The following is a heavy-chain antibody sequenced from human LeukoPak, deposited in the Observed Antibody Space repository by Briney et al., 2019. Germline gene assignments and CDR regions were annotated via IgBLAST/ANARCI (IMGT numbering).Heavy chain of an antibody. CDR1: GGSISSYY. Sequence: PSETLSLTCTVSGGSISSYYWSWIRQPPGKGLEWIGYIYYSGSTNYNPSLKSRVTISVDTSKNQFSLKLSSVTDADTAVYYCARHQSMIVTGGFDYWGQGTLVTVSS. J-gene: IGHJ4*02. D-gene: IGHD3-22*01. CDR2: IYYSGST. CDR3: ARHQSMIVTGGFDY. V-gene: IGHV4-59*01.